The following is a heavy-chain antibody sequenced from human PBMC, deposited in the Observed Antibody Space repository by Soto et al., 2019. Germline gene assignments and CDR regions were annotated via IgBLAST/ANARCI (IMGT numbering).Heavy chain of an antibody. CDR1: GYDFNTNW. V-gene: IGHV5-51*01. CDR3: ARLPRDCNKTSCYYADH. J-gene: IGHJ4*02. D-gene: IGHD3-3*01. CDR2: MYPCASDT. Sequence: PGESLKISCRGSGYDFNTNWFGWVRQLPGRGLEWVGIMYPCASDTRYNPSLQGHVTLSVDVTVRTAFLQWRSLETSDTGMYFCARLPRDCNKTSCYYADHWGQGTQVTVSS.